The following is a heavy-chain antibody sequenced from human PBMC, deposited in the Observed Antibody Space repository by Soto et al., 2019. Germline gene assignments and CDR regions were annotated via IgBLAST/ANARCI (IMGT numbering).Heavy chain of an antibody. J-gene: IGHJ5*02. CDR2: INHSGST. CDR3: ARARSKVTGTTPGGWFDP. CDR1: GGSFSGYY. D-gene: IGHD1-20*01. Sequence: SETLSLTCAVYGGSFSGYYWSWIRQPPGKGLEWIGEINHSGSTNYNPSLKSRVTISVDTSKNQFSLKLSSVTAADTAVYYCARARSKVTGTTPGGWFDPWGQGTLVTVSS. V-gene: IGHV4-34*01.